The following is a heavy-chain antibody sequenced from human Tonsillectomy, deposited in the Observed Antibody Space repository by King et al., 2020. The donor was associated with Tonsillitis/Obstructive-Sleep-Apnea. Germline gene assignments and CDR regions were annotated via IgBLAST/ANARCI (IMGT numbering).Heavy chain of an antibody. CDR2: IKSESHGGTT. CDR1: GFTFSDAW. D-gene: IGHD1-20*01. Sequence: VQLVESGGDLVKPGGSLRLSCAASGFTFSDAWMSWVRRAPGKGLEWVGRIKSESHGGTTEYTVPVKDRFTISRDDSENTVYLRMNSLKTEDTAVYYCTKEALHNWKGDYWGQGTPVTVSS. V-gene: IGHV3-15*01. J-gene: IGHJ4*02. CDR3: TKEALHNWKGDY.